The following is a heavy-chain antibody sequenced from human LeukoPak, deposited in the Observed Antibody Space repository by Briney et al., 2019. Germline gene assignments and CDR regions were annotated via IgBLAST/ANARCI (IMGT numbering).Heavy chain of an antibody. V-gene: IGHV3-48*03. Sequence: GGSLRLSCAASGFTFSSYEMNWVRQAPGKGLEWVSYISSSGSAIYYADSVKGRFTISRDNAKNSLYLQMNSLRAEDTAVYYCASAPELARYYYVSSGYRFDYWGQGTLVTVSS. CDR3: ASAPELARYYYVSSGYRFDY. J-gene: IGHJ4*02. D-gene: IGHD3-22*01. CDR2: ISSSGSAI. CDR1: GFTFSSYE.